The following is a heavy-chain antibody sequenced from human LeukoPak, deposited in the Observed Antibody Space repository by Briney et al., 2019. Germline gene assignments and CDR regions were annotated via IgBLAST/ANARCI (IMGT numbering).Heavy chain of an antibody. CDR1: GFTFSSYG. V-gene: IGHV3-21*01. CDR3: ARMGSYHHPSYFDY. CDR2: ISSSSSYI. J-gene: IGHJ4*02. D-gene: IGHD1-26*01. Sequence: GRSLRLSCAASGFTFSSYGMNWVRQAPGKGLEWVSSISSSSSYIYYADSVKGRFTISRDNAKNSLYLQMNSLRAEDTAVYYCARMGSYHHPSYFDYWGQGTLVTVSS.